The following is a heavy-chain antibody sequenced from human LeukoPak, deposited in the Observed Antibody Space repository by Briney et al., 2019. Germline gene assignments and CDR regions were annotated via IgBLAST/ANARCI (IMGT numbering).Heavy chain of an antibody. V-gene: IGHV3-30*02. Sequence: GGSLRLSCAASGFTFSTNGMHWVRQAPGKGLECVAFIQNDGNNKKYADSVKGRFTISRDNSKNTLYLKMNSLRAEDTAVYYCARDWGTSSLYLVNWGQGTLVTVSS. CDR3: ARDWGTSSLYLVN. CDR1: GFTFSTNG. CDR2: IQNDGNNK. J-gene: IGHJ4*02. D-gene: IGHD6-6*01.